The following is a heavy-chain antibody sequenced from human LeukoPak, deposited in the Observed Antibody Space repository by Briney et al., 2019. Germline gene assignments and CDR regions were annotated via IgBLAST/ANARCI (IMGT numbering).Heavy chain of an antibody. V-gene: IGHV3-23*01. D-gene: IGHD5-12*01. J-gene: IGHJ4*02. CDR3: AKDRDSGYDRRDYFLDY. CDR1: EFTFSSYA. Sequence: GGSLRLSCTTSEFTFSSYAMAWVRQAPGKGLEWVSSISGLGHTTYYADSVKGRFTISRDNSKSTLYLQMSSLRADDTAVYYCAKDRDSGYDRRDYFLDYWGQGTLVTVSS. CDR2: ISGLGHTT.